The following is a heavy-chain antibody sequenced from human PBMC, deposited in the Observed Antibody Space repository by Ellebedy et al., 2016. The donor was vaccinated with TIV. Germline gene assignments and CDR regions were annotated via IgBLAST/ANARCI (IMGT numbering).Heavy chain of an antibody. CDR1: GVTVTSNY. CDR2: IYSGGSM. J-gene: IGHJ3*01. D-gene: IGHD3-16*01. V-gene: IGHV3-53*01. Sequence: GESLKISXVASGVTVTSNYMSWVRQAPGKGLEWVSAIYSGGSMFYADSVKGRFTISRDDSKNTLYLQMNSLRVEDTAVYYCARGINAPPLDAFDLWGQGTMVTVSS. CDR3: ARGINAPPLDAFDL.